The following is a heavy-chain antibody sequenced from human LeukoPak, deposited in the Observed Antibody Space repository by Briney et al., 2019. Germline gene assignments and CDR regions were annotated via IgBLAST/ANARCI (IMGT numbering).Heavy chain of an antibody. Sequence: KPGGSLRLSCAASGFTFSSYSMNWVRQAPGKGLEWVSSISSSSSYIYYAASVKGRFTISRDNAKNSLYLQMNSLRAEDTAVYYCAKTYGPTSLYFDYRGQGTLVTVSS. V-gene: IGHV3-21*01. D-gene: IGHD4-17*01. CDR2: ISSSSSYI. J-gene: IGHJ4*02. CDR3: AKTYGPTSLYFDY. CDR1: GFTFSSYS.